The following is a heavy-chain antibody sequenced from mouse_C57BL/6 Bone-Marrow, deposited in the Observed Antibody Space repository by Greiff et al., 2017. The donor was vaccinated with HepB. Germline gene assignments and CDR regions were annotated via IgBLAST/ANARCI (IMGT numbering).Heavy chain of an antibody. Sequence: EVKLMESGPELVKPGDSVKISCKASGYSFTGYFMNWVMQSHGKSLEWIGRINPYNGDTFYNQKFKGKATLTVDKSSSTAHMELRSLTSEDSAVYYCAREVYSPFDYWGQGTTLTVSS. CDR3: AREVYSPFDY. J-gene: IGHJ2*01. CDR1: GYSFTGYF. CDR2: INPYNGDT. V-gene: IGHV1-20*01. D-gene: IGHD2-12*01.